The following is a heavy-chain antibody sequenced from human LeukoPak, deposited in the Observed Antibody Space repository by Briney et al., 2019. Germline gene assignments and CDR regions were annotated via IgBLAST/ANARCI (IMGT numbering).Heavy chain of an antibody. D-gene: IGHD6-19*01. V-gene: IGHV4-59*01. CDR2: IYYSGST. CDR3: ARGYSSGWYSIPSFDY. J-gene: IGHJ4*02. CDR1: GGSISSYY. Sequence: SETLSLTCTVSGGSISSYYWSWIRQPPGKGLEWIGYIYYSGSTNYNPSLKSRVTISVDTSKNQFSLKLSSVTAADTAVYYCARGYSSGWYSIPSFDYWGQGTLVTVSS.